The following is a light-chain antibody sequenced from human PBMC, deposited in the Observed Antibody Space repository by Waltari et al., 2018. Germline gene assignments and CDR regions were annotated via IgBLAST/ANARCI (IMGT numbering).Light chain of an antibody. V-gene: IGKV1-39*01. J-gene: IGKJ2*01. CDR2: AAS. Sequence: DIQMTQSPSSLSASVGDRVTVTCRPSQSISSYLNWYQQKPGKAPKLLIYAASSLQSGVPSRFSGSGSGTDFTLTISSLQPEDCATYYCQQSYSTPRTFGQGTKLEIK. CDR1: QSISSY. CDR3: QQSYSTPRT.